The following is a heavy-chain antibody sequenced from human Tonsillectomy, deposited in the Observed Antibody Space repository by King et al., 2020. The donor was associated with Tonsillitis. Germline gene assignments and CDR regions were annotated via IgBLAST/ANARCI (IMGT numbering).Heavy chain of an antibody. D-gene: IGHD3-22*01. CDR2: ISSSGSTI. V-gene: IGHV3-48*03. CDR3: AREGIDYYDSSGYYRVDAFDI. Sequence: VQLVESGEGLVQPGGSLRLSCAASGFTFSSYEMNWVRQAPGKGLEWVSYISSSGSTIYYADSVKGRFTISRDNAKNSLYLQMNSLRAEDTAVYYCAREGIDYYDSSGYYRVDAFDIWGQGTMVTVSS. J-gene: IGHJ3*02. CDR1: GFTFSSYE.